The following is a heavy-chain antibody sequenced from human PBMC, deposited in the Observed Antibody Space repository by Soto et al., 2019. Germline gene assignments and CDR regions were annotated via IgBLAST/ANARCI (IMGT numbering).Heavy chain of an antibody. V-gene: IGHV3-21*04. CDR3: AKIGYYCSTSSCPYDTFDI. J-gene: IGHJ3*02. D-gene: IGHD2-2*01. CDR2: ISSSSSNT. Sequence: PGGSLRLSCAASGFTFSSYSMNWVRQAPWKGLEWVSGISSSSSNTYYADSVKGRLTISRDNPKNTLYLQMNSLRAEDTAVYFCAKIGYYCSTSSCPYDTFDIWGQGTMVTVS. CDR1: GFTFSSYS.